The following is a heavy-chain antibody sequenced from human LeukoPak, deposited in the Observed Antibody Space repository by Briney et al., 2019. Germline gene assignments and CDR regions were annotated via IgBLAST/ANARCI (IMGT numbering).Heavy chain of an antibody. V-gene: IGHV1-18*01. J-gene: IGHJ3*02. CDR1: GYTFTSYA. CDR2: ISAYNGNT. D-gene: IGHD3-10*01. Sequence: ASVKVSCKASGYTFTSYAMNWVRQAPGQGLEWMGWISAYNGNTNYAQKLQGRVTMTTDTSTSTAYMELRSLRSDDTAVYYCARVRLSGMSATHLPEDAFDIWGQGTMVTVSS. CDR3: ARVRLSGMSATHLPEDAFDI.